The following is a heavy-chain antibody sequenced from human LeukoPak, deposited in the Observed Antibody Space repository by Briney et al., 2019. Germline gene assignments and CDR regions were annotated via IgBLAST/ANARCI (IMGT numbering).Heavy chain of an antibody. CDR1: GYTFTNYG. J-gene: IGHJ6*03. Sequence: ASVKVSCKASGYTFTNYGINWVRQAPGQGLEWMGWISAYNGKTHYAQKLQGRVTMTTDTSTSTAYMELRSLRSEDTAVYYCARGGTGGYDFWSGYNYYYYYMDVWGKGTTVTVSS. CDR2: ISAYNGKT. V-gene: IGHV1-18*01. D-gene: IGHD3-3*01. CDR3: ARGGTGGYDFWSGYNYYYYYMDV.